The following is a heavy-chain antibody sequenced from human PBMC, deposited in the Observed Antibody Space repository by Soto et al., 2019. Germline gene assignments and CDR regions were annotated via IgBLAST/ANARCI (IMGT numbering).Heavy chain of an antibody. J-gene: IGHJ5*02. CDR3: ARAVAYCGGDCYTGWFDP. V-gene: IGHV4-59*01. CDR2: IYYSGST. D-gene: IGHD2-21*02. CDR1: GGSISSYY. Sequence: SETLSLTCTVSGGSISSYYWSWIRQPPGKGLEWIGYIYYSGSTNYNPSLKSRVTISVDTSKNQFSLKLSSVTAADTAVYYCARAVAYCGGDCYTGWFDPWGQGTLVTVSS.